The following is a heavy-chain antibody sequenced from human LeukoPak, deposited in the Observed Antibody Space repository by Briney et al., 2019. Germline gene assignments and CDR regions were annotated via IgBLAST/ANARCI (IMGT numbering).Heavy chain of an antibody. D-gene: IGHD3-10*01. CDR2: IYHSGST. V-gene: IGHV4-38-2*02. CDR3: ARLGITIRALTPFDY. J-gene: IGHJ4*02. Sequence: SENLSLTCTVSGGSISSYYWGWIRQPPGKGLEWIGSIYHSGSTYYNPSLKSRVTISVDTSKNQFSLKLSSVTAADTAVYYCARLGITIRALTPFDYWGQGTLVTVSS. CDR1: GGSISSYY.